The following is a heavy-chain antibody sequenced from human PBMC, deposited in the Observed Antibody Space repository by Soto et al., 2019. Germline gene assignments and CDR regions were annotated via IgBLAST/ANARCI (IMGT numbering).Heavy chain of an antibody. CDR1: GFTFSSYG. J-gene: IGHJ5*02. D-gene: IGHD3-16*01. V-gene: IGHV3-30*18. CDR3: AKTFGDGYGYFVNWLDP. CDR2: ISYDGNDE. Sequence: PGGSLRLSCAASGFTFSSYGMHWVRQSPGKGLEWVAVISYDGNDEQYADSVKGRFTISRDNFKNTLYLEMNSLRAEDTAVYYCAKTFGDGYGYFVNWLDPWGQGALVTVSS.